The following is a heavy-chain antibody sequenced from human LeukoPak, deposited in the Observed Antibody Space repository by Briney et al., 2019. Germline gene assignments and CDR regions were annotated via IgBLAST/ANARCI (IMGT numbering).Heavy chain of an antibody. J-gene: IGHJ4*02. CDR1: GGSISSYY. CDR2: IYYSGST. CDR3: ARGVRYFDWLLPYYFDY. V-gene: IGHV4-59*01. Sequence: SETLSLTCAVSGGSISSYYWSWIRQPPGKGLEWIGYIYYSGSTNYNPSLKSRVTISVETSKNQFSLKLSSVTAADTAVYYCARGVRYFDWLLPYYFDYWGQGTLVTVSS. D-gene: IGHD3-9*01.